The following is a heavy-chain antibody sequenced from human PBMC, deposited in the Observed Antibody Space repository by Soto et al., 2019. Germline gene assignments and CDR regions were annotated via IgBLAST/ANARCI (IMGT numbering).Heavy chain of an antibody. CDR1: GGSISSSSYY. CDR2: IYYSGST. Sequence: SETLSLTCTVSGGSISSSSYYWGWIRQPPGKGLEWIGSIYYSGSTYYNPSLKSRVTISVDTSKNQFSLKLSSVTAADTAVYYCASLYCSGGTCYSNDAFDLWGQGTMVTVSS. CDR3: ASLYCSGGTCYSNDAFDL. D-gene: IGHD2-15*01. J-gene: IGHJ3*01. V-gene: IGHV4-39*01.